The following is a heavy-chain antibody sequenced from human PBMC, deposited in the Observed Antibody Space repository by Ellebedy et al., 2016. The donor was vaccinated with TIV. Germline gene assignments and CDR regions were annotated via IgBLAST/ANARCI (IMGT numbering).Heavy chain of an antibody. CDR2: IKQDGSEK. CDR1: GFTFSSYW. CDR3: ARDWLRYFDWSGAWYFDL. Sequence: GESLKISCASSGFTFSSYWMSWVRQAPGKGLEWVANIKQDGSEKYYVDSVKGRFTISRDNAKNSLYLQMNSLRAEDTAVYYCARDWLRYFDWSGAWYFDLWGRGTLVTVSS. J-gene: IGHJ2*01. D-gene: IGHD3-9*01. V-gene: IGHV3-7*01.